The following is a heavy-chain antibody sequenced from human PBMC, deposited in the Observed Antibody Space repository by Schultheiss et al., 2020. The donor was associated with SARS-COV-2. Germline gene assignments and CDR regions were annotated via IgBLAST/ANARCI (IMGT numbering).Heavy chain of an antibody. V-gene: IGHV4-30-4*01. CDR2: IYYSGST. D-gene: IGHD3-3*01. Sequence: SETLSLTCTVSGGSISSGDYYWSWIRQPPGKGLEWIGYIYYSGSTYYNPSLKSRVTISVDTSKNQFSLKLSSVTAADTAVYYCAGRSVRITIFGVVINWFDPWGQGTLVTVSS. CDR1: GGSISSGDYY. CDR3: AGRSVRITIFGVVINWFDP. J-gene: IGHJ5*02.